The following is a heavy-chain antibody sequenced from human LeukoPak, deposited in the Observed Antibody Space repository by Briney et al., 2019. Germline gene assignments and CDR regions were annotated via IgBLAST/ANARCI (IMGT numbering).Heavy chain of an antibody. CDR2: IYYSGST. V-gene: IGHV4-59*01. D-gene: IGHD5-24*01. CDR3: ARGGERWLQSGY. CDR1: GGSISSYY. J-gene: IGHJ4*02. Sequence: PSKTLSLTCTVSGGSISSYYWSWIRQPPGKGLEWIGYIYYSGSTNYNPSLKSRVTISVDTSKNQFSLKLSSETAADTAVYYCARGGERWLQSGYWGQGTLVTVSS.